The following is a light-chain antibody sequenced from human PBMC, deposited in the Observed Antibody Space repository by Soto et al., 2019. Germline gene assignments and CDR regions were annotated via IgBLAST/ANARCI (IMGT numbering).Light chain of an antibody. CDR2: GAS. V-gene: IGKV3-15*01. J-gene: IGKJ1*01. Sequence: EVVMTQSPVTLSVSPGDRATLSCRASQSVSSNLAWFQQKFGRAPRLLMYGASTRATDVPARFSGSGSGTEFNLTLSSLQSKDFAVYFCQQYSLWPKTFGQGTRVEIK. CDR3: QQYSLWPKT. CDR1: QSVSSN.